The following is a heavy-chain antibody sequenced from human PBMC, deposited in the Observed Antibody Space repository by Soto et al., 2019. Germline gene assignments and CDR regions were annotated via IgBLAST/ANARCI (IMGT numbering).Heavy chain of an antibody. CDR1: GGSISNYY. CDR3: ARVSRPAVTREDFDP. V-gene: IGHV4-59*01. CDR2: IYYSGST. Sequence: SETLSLTCTVSGGSISNYYWNWIRQPPGKGLEWIGYIYYSGSTNYNPSLKSRVTISVDTSKNQFSLKLSSVTAADTAVYYCARVSRPAVTREDFDPLGQGNLVTGSS. D-gene: IGHD4-17*01. J-gene: IGHJ5*02.